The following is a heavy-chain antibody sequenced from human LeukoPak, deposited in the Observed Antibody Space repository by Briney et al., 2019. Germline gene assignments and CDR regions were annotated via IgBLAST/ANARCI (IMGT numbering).Heavy chain of an antibody. CDR3: ARVYGGNSDDAFDI. CDR2: IGGRDGST. CDR1: GFTFSSYG. V-gene: IGHV3-23*01. J-gene: IGHJ3*02. Sequence: GGSLRLSCAASGFTFSSYGMSWVRQAPGKGLEWVSAIGGRDGSTFYADSVKGRFTISRDNAKKSLYLQMNSLRAEDTAVYYCARVYGGNSDDAFDIWGQGTMVTVSS. D-gene: IGHD4-23*01.